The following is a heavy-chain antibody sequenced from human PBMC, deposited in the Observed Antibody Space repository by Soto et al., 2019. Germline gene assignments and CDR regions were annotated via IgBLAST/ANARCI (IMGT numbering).Heavy chain of an antibody. CDR2: ISAYNGNT. CDR3: ARGKGYCGGDCYSEIYYYYYGMDV. D-gene: IGHD2-21*02. J-gene: IGHJ6*02. CDR1: GYTFTSHG. V-gene: IGHV1-18*01. Sequence: ASVKVSCKASGYTFTSHGISWVRQAPGQGLEWMGWISAYNGNTNYAQKLQGRVTMTTDTSTSTAYMELRSLRSDDTAVYYCARGKGYCGGDCYSEIYYYYYGMDVWGQGATVTVSS.